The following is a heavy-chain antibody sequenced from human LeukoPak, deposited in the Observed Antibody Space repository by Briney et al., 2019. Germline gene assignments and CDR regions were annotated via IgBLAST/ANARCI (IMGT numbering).Heavy chain of an antibody. V-gene: IGHV4-4*02. CDR3: ARASHDYGDYSHFDY. Sequence: SSGTLSLTCAVSGGSISSRNWWSWVRQPPGKGLEWIGEIYHSGSTNYNPSLKTRVTISVDKSKNQFSLKLSSVTAADTAVYYCARASHDYGDYSHFDYWGQGTLVTVSS. D-gene: IGHD4-17*01. CDR2: IYHSGST. CDR1: GGSISSRNW. J-gene: IGHJ4*02.